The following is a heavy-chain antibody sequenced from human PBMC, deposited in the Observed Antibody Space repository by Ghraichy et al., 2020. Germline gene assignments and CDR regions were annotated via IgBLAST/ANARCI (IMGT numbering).Heavy chain of an antibody. J-gene: IGHJ4*02. V-gene: IGHV3-48*03. D-gene: IGHD3-16*01. Sequence: LSLTCAGYGFTFSSYEMNWVRQAPGKGLEWVSYIRGTTSAIYYADSVKGRFTMSRDNAKSSLYLQMNSLRVEDTAVYYCARDEADGGIDFWGRGTLVTVSS. CDR3: ARDEADGGIDF. CDR1: GFTFSSYE. CDR2: IRGTTSAI.